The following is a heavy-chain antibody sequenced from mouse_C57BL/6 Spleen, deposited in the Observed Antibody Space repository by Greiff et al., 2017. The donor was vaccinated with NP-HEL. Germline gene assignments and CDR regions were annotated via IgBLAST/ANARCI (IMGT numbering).Heavy chain of an antibody. J-gene: IGHJ4*01. D-gene: IGHD3-1*01. CDR3: ARGGAGSPYAMDY. CDR1: GYSITSGYY. CDR2: ISYDGSN. Sequence: VQLQQSGPGLVKPSQSLSLTCSVTGYSITSGYYWNWIRQFPGNKLEWMGYISYDGSNNYNPSLKNRISITRDTSKNQFFLKLNSVTTEDTATYYCARGGAGSPYAMDYWGQGTSVTVSS. V-gene: IGHV3-6*01.